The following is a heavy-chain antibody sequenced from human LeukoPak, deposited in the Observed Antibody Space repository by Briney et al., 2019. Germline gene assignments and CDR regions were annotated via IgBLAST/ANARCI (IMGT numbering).Heavy chain of an antibody. Sequence: ASVKVSCKASGDTFTRYDNNWVRKAPGPRGEWMGWMNPNSGNTGYAQKFQGRVTMTRNISISTAYMELSSLRSEDTAVYYCARGAWFGLEYFQHWGQGTLVTVSS. V-gene: IGHV1-8*01. J-gene: IGHJ1*01. CDR3: ARGAWFGLEYFQH. CDR2: MNPNSGNT. CDR1: GDTFTRYD. D-gene: IGHD3-10*01.